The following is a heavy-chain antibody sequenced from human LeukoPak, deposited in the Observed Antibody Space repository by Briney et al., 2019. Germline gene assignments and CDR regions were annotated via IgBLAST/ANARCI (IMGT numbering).Heavy chain of an antibody. Sequence: GGSLRLSCAASGFTFTSYSMNWVRQAPGKGLEWVSYISSSSSIIYYADSVKGRFTLSRDNAKNSLYLQMNSLRAEDTAVYYCARGLHYYDSGGYYYPDAFDIWGQGTMVTVSS. D-gene: IGHD3-22*01. CDR1: GFTFTSYS. CDR3: ARGLHYYDSGGYYYPDAFDI. J-gene: IGHJ3*02. V-gene: IGHV3-48*01. CDR2: ISSSSSII.